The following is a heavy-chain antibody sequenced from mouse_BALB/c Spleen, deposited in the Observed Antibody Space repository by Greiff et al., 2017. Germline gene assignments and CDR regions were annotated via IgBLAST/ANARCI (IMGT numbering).Heavy chain of an antibody. CDR3: ARRDAY. J-gene: IGHJ3*01. CDR1: GFAFSSYD. Sequence: EVMLVESGGGLVKPGGSLKLSCAASGFAFSSYDMSWVRQTPEKRLEWVAYISSGGGSTYYPDTVKGRFTISRDNAKNTLYLQMSSLKSEDTAMYYCARRDAYWGQGTLVTVSA. V-gene: IGHV5-12-1*01. CDR2: ISSGGGST. D-gene: IGHD3-3*01.